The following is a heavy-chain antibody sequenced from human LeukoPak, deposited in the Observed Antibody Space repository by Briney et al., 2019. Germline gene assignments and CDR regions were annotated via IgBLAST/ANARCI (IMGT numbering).Heavy chain of an antibody. Sequence: SETLSLTCTVSGGSISSYYWSWIRQPAGKGLEWIGRIYTSGSTNYNPSLKSRVTMSVDTSKNQFSLKLSSVTAADTAVCYCAGGARYCSGGSCYFREFHYWGQGTLVTVSS. CDR1: GGSISSYY. CDR2: IYTSGST. J-gene: IGHJ4*02. V-gene: IGHV4-4*07. CDR3: AGGARYCSGGSCYFREFHY. D-gene: IGHD2-15*01.